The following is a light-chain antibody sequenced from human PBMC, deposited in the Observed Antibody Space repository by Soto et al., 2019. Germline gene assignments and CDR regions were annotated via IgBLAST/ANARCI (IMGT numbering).Light chain of an antibody. CDR3: LQHNSYPWT. CDR1: QAISFS. Sequence: DIQMTQSPSTLSASVGDRVTITCRASQAISFSLAWYQQKPGKAPKLLIYDASTLQSGVPSRFSGSESGTEFTLTISSLQPEDFSTYYCLQHNSYPWTFGQGTKVEIK. V-gene: IGKV1-5*01. CDR2: DAS. J-gene: IGKJ1*01.